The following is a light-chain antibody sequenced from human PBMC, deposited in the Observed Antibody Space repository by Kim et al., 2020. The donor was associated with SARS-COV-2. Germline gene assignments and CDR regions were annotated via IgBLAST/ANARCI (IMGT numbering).Light chain of an antibody. CDR3: LQYVGLPRT. J-gene: IGKJ3*01. CDR2: DAS. Sequence: DIQMTQSPSSLSASVRDRVTITCQASQGIHMYLNWYQQRPGKAPKLLIFDASNLEKGVPARFSGGGYGTNFTFTISSLQPEDVATYYCLQYVGLPRTFGPGTKMDIK. CDR1: QGIHMY. V-gene: IGKV1-33*01.